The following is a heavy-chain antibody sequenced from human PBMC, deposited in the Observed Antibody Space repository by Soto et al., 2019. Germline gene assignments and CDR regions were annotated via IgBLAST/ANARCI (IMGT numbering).Heavy chain of an antibody. D-gene: IGHD2-2*01. CDR3: AKPADIVVVPAAMLGYDY. V-gene: IGHV3-30*18. CDR1: GFTFSSYG. Sequence: GGSLRLSCAASGFTFSSYGMHWVRQAPGKGLEWVAVISYDGSNKYYADSVKGRFTISRDNSKNTLYLQMNSLRAEDTAVYYCAKPADIVVVPAAMLGYDYWGQGTLVTVSS. J-gene: IGHJ4*02. CDR2: ISYDGSNK.